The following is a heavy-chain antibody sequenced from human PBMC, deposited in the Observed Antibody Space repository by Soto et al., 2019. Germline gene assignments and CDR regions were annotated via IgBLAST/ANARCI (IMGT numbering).Heavy chain of an antibody. Sequence: SETLSLTCTVSGGSISSYYWSWIRQPPGKGLEWIGYIYYSGSTNYNPSLKSRVTISVDTSKNQFSLKLSSVTAADTAVYYCARDFARRGIDYWGQGTLVTVSS. CDR1: GGSISSYY. D-gene: IGHD3-16*01. CDR2: IYYSGST. V-gene: IGHV4-59*01. CDR3: ARDFARRGIDY. J-gene: IGHJ4*02.